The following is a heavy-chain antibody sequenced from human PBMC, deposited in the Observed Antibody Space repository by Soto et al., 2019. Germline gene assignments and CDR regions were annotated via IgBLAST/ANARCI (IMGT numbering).Heavy chain of an antibody. D-gene: IGHD2-2*01. J-gene: IGHJ6*02. V-gene: IGHV4-59*08. Sequence: LTCTVSGGSISNYYWSWIRQPPGKGLEWIGYIYYSGSTNYNPSLKSRVTISVDTSKNQFSLKLSSVTAADTAVYYCARHAPYCSSTSHCAYGMDVWGQGTTVTVSS. CDR3: ARHAPYCSSTSHCAYGMDV. CDR2: IYYSGST. CDR1: GGSISNYY.